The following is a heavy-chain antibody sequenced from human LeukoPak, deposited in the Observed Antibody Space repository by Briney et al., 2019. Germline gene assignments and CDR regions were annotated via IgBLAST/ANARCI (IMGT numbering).Heavy chain of an antibody. V-gene: IGHV3-23*01. CDR1: GFTYNNYA. CDR2: ISGGGETT. Sequence: GGSLRLSCADSGFTYNNYAMKWVRQAPGKGLEWVSSISGGGETTYYADSAKGRFTISRDNSQNTLYLQMNSLRAEDTAVYYCARDYADYVGYFFFDYWGQGTLVTVSS. J-gene: IGHJ4*02. CDR3: ARDYADYVGYFFFDY. D-gene: IGHD4-17*01.